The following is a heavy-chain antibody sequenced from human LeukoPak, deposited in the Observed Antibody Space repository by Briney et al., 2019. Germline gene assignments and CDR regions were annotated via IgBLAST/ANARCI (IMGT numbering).Heavy chain of an antibody. Sequence: GGSLRLSCAASGFTFSHAWMSWVRQAPGKGLELVARIKNKPDGGTSDYTAPVKGRFTTSRDDSKSTLYLQMNSLKTEDTAVYYCTVVNYGSGSYPLGSWGQGTLVTVSS. CDR2: IKNKPDGGTS. V-gene: IGHV3-15*01. J-gene: IGHJ5*02. CDR3: TVVNYGSGSYPLGS. CDR1: GFTFSHAW. D-gene: IGHD3-10*01.